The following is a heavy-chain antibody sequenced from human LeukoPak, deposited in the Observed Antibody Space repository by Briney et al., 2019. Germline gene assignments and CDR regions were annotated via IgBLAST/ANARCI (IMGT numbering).Heavy chain of an antibody. CDR3: ATGLPGYDLSYFTY. CDR1: GFTFSTYN. J-gene: IGHJ4*02. D-gene: IGHD5-12*01. V-gene: IGHV3-21*01. CDR2: LTTSSSSI. Sequence: GGSLRLSCSASGFTFSTYNMNWVRQAPGKGLEWVSSLTTSSSSIYYADSVKGRFTTSRDNAKNSLYLQMNSLGAEDTAVYYCATGLPGYDLSYFTYWGQGTLVTVSS.